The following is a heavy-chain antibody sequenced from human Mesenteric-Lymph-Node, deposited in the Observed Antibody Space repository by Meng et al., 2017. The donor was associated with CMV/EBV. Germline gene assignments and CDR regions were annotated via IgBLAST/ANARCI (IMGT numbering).Heavy chain of an antibody. CDR1: GFTFSDYY. D-gene: IGHD2-2*01. V-gene: IGHV3-11*04. J-gene: IGHJ6*02. CDR3: AKTAYCSMTGGGLGMDV. Sequence: GESLKISCAASGFTFSDYYMSWVRRAPGKGLEWVSYIGNSGTPIYYPHSVKGRFTISRDNAKNSLYLQMNSLRAEDTAVYYCAKTAYCSMTGGGLGMDVWGQGTTVTVSS. CDR2: IGNSGTPI.